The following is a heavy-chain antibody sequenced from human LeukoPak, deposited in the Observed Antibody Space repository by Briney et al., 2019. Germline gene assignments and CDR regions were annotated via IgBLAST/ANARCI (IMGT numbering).Heavy chain of an antibody. Sequence: GGSLRLSCAASGFSFSSYWMSWVRQAPGKGLEWVANIKQDGSEKYYVDSVKGRFTISRDNAKYSLYLQMDSLRAEDTAVYYCTRVGQSYSTSGQALDHWGQGTLVTVSS. D-gene: IGHD2-8*01. CDR3: TRVGQSYSTSGQALDH. CDR2: IKQDGSEK. CDR1: GFSFSSYW. J-gene: IGHJ4*02. V-gene: IGHV3-7*01.